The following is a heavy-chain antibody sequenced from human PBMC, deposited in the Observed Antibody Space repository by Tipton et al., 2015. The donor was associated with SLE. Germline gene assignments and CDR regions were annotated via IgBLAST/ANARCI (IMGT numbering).Heavy chain of an antibody. CDR1: GDSISSDY. V-gene: IGHV3-7*01. CDR2: MNQDESEK. Sequence: GLVKPSETLSLIRIVSGDSISSDYWTWIRQPPGKGLEWVANMNQDESEKYYVDSVKGRFTISRDNAKTSVYLQMNSLRAEDTAVYYCARDRTSWRYWGQGTLVTVSS. CDR3: ARDRTSWRY. D-gene: IGHD2-2*01. J-gene: IGHJ4*02.